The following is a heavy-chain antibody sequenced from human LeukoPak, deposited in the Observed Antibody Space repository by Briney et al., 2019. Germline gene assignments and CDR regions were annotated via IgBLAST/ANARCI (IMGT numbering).Heavy chain of an antibody. CDR3: ARAFTYYYDSSGYYYDY. CDR1: GGSISSSCCY. J-gene: IGHJ4*02. V-gene: IGHV4-39*07. CDR2: FFYGGTT. D-gene: IGHD3-22*01. Sequence: SETLSLTCTVSGGSISSSCCYWGWIRQPPGKELEWIGSFFYGGTTYYNPSLTSRVTISVDTSKNQFSLKLSSVTAADTAVYYCARAFTYYYDSSGYYYDYWGQGTLVTVSS.